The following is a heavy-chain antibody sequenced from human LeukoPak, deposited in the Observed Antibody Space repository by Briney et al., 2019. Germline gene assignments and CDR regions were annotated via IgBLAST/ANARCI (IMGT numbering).Heavy chain of an antibody. J-gene: IGHJ4*02. CDR3: ARHGDITMIVDY. CDR1: GVFINSNTYS. Sequence: SETLSLTCTVSGVFINSNTYSWGWIRQPPGGGLEWIGTISYTGNTYYNSSLKSLLTISVDTSKTQFSLRLSSVTAADTAVYYCARHGDITMIVDYWGQGTLVTVSS. D-gene: IGHD3-22*01. CDR2: ISYTGNT. V-gene: IGHV4-39*01.